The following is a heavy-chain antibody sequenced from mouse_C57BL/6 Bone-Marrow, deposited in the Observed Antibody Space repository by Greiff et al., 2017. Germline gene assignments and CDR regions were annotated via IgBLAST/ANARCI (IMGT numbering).Heavy chain of an antibody. CDR1: GYTFTSYW. CDR2: IHPNSGST. CDR3: ARDYAWYFDV. Sequence: QVQLQQPGAELVKPGASVQLSCKASGYTFTSYWMHWVKQRPGQGLEWIGMIHPNSGSTNYNEKFKSKATLTVDKSSSTAYMQLSSLTSEDSAVYYCARDYAWYFDVWGTGTTVTVSS. V-gene: IGHV1-64*01. J-gene: IGHJ1*03. D-gene: IGHD2-4*01.